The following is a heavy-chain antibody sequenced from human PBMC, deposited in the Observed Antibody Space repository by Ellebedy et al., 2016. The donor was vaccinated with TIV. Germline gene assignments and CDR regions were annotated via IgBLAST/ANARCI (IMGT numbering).Heavy chain of an antibody. CDR2: IYYSGST. CDR1: GGSISSGGYY. V-gene: IGHV4-61*08. CDR3: AREVVVKAGTPWFDP. J-gene: IGHJ5*02. D-gene: IGHD3-22*01. Sequence: MPGGSLRLSCTVSGGSISSGGYYWSWIRQHPGKGLEWIGYIYYSGSTNYNPSLKSRVTISVDTSKNQFSLKLSSVTAADTAVYYCAREVVVKAGTPWFDPWGQGTLVTVSS.